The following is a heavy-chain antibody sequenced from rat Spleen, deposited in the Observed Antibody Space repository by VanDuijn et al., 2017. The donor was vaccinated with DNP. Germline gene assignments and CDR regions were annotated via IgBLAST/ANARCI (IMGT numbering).Heavy chain of an antibody. D-gene: IGHD1-11*01. V-gene: IGHV5-29*01. CDR1: GFAFSNSD. CDR2: VRYDGRNT. J-gene: IGHJ2*01. Sequence: EVQLVESGGGLVRPGRSLKLSCAASGFAFSNSDMAWVRQAPTKGLEWVASVRYDGRNTYYGDSVKGRFTISRDNAKSTLYLQMDSLWSEDTATYYCTRPGDFGGYGGMDAWGQGVMVTVSS. CDR3: TRPGDFGGYGGMDA.